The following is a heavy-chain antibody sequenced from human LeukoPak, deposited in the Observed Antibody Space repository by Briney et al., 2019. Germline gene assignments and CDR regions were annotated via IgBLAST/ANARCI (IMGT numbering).Heavy chain of an antibody. CDR2: IHTSGGA. CDR1: GGSITSGGYY. CDR3: VRGRYYYDTSGYVVRLDP. V-gene: IGHV4-61*02. D-gene: IGHD3-22*01. Sequence: SETLSLTCTVSGGSITSGGYYWTWIRQPAGKGLEWLGRIHTSGGANYIPSLKSRVAISLDTSKNQFSLKLSSVTAADTAVYYCVRGRYYYDTSGYVVRLDPWGQGTLVTVSS. J-gene: IGHJ5*02.